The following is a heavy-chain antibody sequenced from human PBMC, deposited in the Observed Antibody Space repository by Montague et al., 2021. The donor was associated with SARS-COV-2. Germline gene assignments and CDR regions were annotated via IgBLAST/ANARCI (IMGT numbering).Heavy chain of an antibody. J-gene: IGHJ4*02. V-gene: IGHV4-34*11. CDR2: ISEIGST. CDR1: GGSFSGYY. Sequence: SETLSLTCAVYGGSFSGYYWSWIRQPPGKALEYIAYISEIGSTHRNPALKSRVTISVDPSRNQFYLDVNSVTAADTAVYYCARLQGGRRLMDYWGQGTLVTVPS. CDR3: ARLQGGRRLMDY. D-gene: IGHD5-12*01.